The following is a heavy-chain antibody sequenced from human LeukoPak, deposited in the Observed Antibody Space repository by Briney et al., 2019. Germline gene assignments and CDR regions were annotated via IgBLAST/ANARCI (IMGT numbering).Heavy chain of an antibody. CDR2: INPRGGST. CDR1: GCTFTNYF. D-gene: IGHD2-21*02. CDR3: ARRDCVGDCYSNWFDP. V-gene: IGHV1-46*01. J-gene: IGHJ5*02. Sequence: ASVKVSCKASGCTFTNYFMHWVRQAPGQGLEWMGIINPRGGSTGYAQKFQGRITMTTDMSTRTVYMELSSLESEDTAVYYCARRDCVGDCYSNWFDPWGQGALVTVSS.